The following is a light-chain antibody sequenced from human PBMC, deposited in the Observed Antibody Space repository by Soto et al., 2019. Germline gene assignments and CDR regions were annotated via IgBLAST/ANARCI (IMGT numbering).Light chain of an antibody. J-gene: IGLJ2*01. V-gene: IGLV2-14*01. CDR3: SSYTSSSTRV. CDR2: DVS. Sequence: QSALTQPASVSGSPGQSITISCTGTSSDVGGYNYVSWYQQHPGKAPKLMIYDVSNRPSGVSNRFSGSKSGNTASLTISGLQAEDEADYYWSSYTSSSTRVFGRGTKLTVL. CDR1: SSDVGGYNY.